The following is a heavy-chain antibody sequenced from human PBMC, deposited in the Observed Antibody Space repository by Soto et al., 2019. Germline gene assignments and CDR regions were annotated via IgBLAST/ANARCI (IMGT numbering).Heavy chain of an antibody. J-gene: IGHJ4*02. CDR1: GGSISSSNW. V-gene: IGHV4-4*02. D-gene: IGHD1-20*01. CDR2: IYHSGST. Sequence: PSETLSLTCAVSGGSISSSNWWSWVRQPPGKGLEWIGEIYHSGSTNYNPSLKSRVTISVDKSKNQFSLKLSSVTAADTAVYYCARGVDWYNGAGDPPDGYYFDYWGQGTLVTVSS. CDR3: ARGVDWYNGAGDPPDGYYFDY.